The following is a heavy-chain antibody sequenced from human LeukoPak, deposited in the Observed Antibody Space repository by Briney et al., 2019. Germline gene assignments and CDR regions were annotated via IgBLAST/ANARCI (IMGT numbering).Heavy chain of an antibody. Sequence: SETLSLTCTVSGGSISSSSNYWGWIRQPPGKGLKWIGSIYYSGNTYYNPSLKSRVTISVDTSKNQFSLRLTSVTAADTAVYYCATSPDDYGDYATGNWFDPWGQGTLVTVSS. V-gene: IGHV4-39*01. CDR2: IYYSGNT. J-gene: IGHJ5*02. D-gene: IGHD4-17*01. CDR1: GGSISSSSNY. CDR3: ATSPDDYGDYATGNWFDP.